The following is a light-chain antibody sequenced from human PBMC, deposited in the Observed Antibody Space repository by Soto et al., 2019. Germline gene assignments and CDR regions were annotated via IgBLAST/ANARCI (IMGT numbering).Light chain of an antibody. V-gene: IGLV2-14*03. CDR3: GSSIRGSAYV. CDR1: SRDIGGYNY. Sequence: QSVLTQPASVSGSPGQSITISCTGTSRDIGGYNYVSWYKQHPGEPPKLLIYDVTNRPSGISNRFSGSKSGNTASLTISGLQTDDEADYYCGSSIRGSAYVFGTGTKVTVL. J-gene: IGLJ1*01. CDR2: DVT.